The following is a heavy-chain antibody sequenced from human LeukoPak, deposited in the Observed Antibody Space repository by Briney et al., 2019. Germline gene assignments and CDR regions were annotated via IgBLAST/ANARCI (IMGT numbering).Heavy chain of an antibody. J-gene: IGHJ4*02. Sequence: SETLSLTCTVSGASVSSYYWSWIPQPPGKGLEWIGYIYYSGNTNYNPSLDSRATLSVDTSKNQFSLRLTSVTAADTAVYYCARVRVGGTFYYFDYWGQGTLVTVSS. CDR1: GASVSSYY. D-gene: IGHD2/OR15-2a*01. CDR3: ARVRVGGTFYYFDY. V-gene: IGHV4-59*02. CDR2: IYYSGNT.